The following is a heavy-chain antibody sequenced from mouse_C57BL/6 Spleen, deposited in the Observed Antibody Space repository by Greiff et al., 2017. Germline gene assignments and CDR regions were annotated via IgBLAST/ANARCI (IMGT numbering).Heavy chain of an antibody. CDR2: INPNNGGT. CDR1: GYTFTDYY. J-gene: IGHJ3*01. Sequence: VQLQQSGPELVKPGASVKISCKASGYTFTDYYMNWVKQSHGKSLEWIGDINPNNGGTSYNQKFKGKATLTVDKSSSTAYMELRSLTSEDSAVYYCARSLYYGNYRFAYWGQGTLVTVSA. D-gene: IGHD2-1*01. V-gene: IGHV1-26*01. CDR3: ARSLYYGNYRFAY.